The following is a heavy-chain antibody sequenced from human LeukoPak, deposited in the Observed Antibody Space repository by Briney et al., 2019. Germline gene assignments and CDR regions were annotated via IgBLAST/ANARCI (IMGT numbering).Heavy chain of an antibody. Sequence: PSETLSLTCTVSGGSISSGGYYWSWIRQHPGKGLEWIGYIYYSGSTYYNPSLKSRVTISVDTSKNQFSLKLSSVTAADTAVYYCARGTPRHWYFDLWGRGTLVTVSS. CDR1: GGSISSGGYY. CDR3: ARGTPRHWYFDL. CDR2: IYYSGST. V-gene: IGHV4-31*03. J-gene: IGHJ2*01. D-gene: IGHD2-2*01.